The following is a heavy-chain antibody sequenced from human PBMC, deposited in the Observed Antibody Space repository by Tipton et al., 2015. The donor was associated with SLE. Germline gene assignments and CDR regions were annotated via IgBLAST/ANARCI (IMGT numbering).Heavy chain of an antibody. CDR3: ARSGWVQLWSFDT. J-gene: IGHJ5*02. D-gene: IGHD5-18*01. CDR1: GDSISSGGYY. Sequence: TLSLTCAVSGDSISSGGYYWSWIRQHPGKGLEWIGYISYSGYPYLNPSLESRASISLDTSKNHFSLRLTSVTAADTAVYYCARSGWVQLWSFDTWGQGILVAVSS. V-gene: IGHV4-31*11. CDR2: ISYSGYP.